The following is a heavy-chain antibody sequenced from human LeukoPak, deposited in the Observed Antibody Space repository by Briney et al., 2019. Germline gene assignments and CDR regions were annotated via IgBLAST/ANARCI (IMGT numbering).Heavy chain of an antibody. J-gene: IGHJ4*02. CDR3: VRPVNYYDSSGQFDY. D-gene: IGHD3-22*01. Sequence: ASVKVSCKASGYTFTSYYMHWVRQAPGQGLEWMGIINPSGGSTSYAQKFQGRVTMTRDTSTSTVYMELSSLRSEDTAVYYCVRPVNYYDSSGQFDYWGQGTLVTVSS. CDR1: GYTFTSYY. V-gene: IGHV1-46*01. CDR2: INPSGGST.